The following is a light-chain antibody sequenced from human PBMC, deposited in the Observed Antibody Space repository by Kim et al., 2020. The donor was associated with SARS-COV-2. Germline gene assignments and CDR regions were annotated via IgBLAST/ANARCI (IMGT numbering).Light chain of an antibody. CDR2: DDS. CDR1: SIGSKS. V-gene: IGLV3-21*03. Sequence: PGKTARITCGGTSIGSKSVHWYQQRPGQAPVLVISDDSVRPSGIPERFSGSNSGNTATVTISRVEAGDEADYYCQVWDSSDDHRVVFGGGTQLTVL. CDR3: QVWDSSDDHRVV. J-gene: IGLJ2*01.